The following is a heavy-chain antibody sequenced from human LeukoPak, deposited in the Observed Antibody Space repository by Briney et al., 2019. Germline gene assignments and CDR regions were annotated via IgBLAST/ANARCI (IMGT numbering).Heavy chain of an antibody. CDR2: INHSGST. CDR1: GGSFSGYY. V-gene: IGHV4-34*01. CDR3: ASGYCSSTSCYYFDY. J-gene: IGHJ4*02. Sequence: SVTLSLTCAVYGGSFSGYYWSWIRQPPGKGLEWIGEINHSGSTNYNPSLKSRVTISVDTSKNQFSLKLSSVTAADTAVYYCASGYCSSTSCYYFDYWGQGTLVTVSS. D-gene: IGHD2-2*01.